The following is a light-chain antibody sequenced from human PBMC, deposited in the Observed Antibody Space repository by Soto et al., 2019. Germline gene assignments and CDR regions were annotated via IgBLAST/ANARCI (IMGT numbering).Light chain of an antibody. J-gene: IGLJ1*01. Sequence: QSALTQPASVSGSPGQSITISCTGTSSDVGGYNYLSWYQQHPGKAPKLMIYDVSNRPSGVSSRFSGSKSGNTASLPISGLQAEDEADYYCSSYTSSSTRVFGTGTKVTVL. CDR2: DVS. V-gene: IGLV2-14*01. CDR1: SSDVGGYNY. CDR3: SSYTSSSTRV.